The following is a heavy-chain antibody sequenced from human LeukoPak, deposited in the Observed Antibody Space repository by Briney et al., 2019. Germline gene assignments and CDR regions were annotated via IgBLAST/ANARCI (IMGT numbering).Heavy chain of an antibody. CDR1: GFTSSSYS. D-gene: IGHD3-10*01. CDR3: ARDMTLFRGVKYWFDS. CDR2: ISSSGDTI. V-gene: IGHV3-48*02. J-gene: IGHJ5*01. Sequence: GGSLRLSCAASGFTSSSYSMNWVRQAPGKGLEWLSYISSSGDTIYYADSVKGRFTISRDNAKNSLYLQMNSLRDEDTAVYYCARDMTLFRGVKYWFDSWGQGTLVTVSS.